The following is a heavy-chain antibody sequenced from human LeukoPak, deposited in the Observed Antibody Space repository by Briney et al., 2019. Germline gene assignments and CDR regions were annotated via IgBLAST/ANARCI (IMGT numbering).Heavy chain of an antibody. CDR2: ISAYNGNT. V-gene: IGHV1-18*01. J-gene: IGHJ4*02. D-gene: IGHD3-10*01. CDR1: GYTFTSSG. Sequence: ASVKVSCKASGYTFTSSGISWVRQAPGQGLEWMGWISAYNGNTNFAQKLQGRVTMTTDTSTSTAYMELRSLRSDDTAVYYCARDSEWFGGSLVDYWGQGTLVTGSS. CDR3: ARDSEWFGGSLVDY.